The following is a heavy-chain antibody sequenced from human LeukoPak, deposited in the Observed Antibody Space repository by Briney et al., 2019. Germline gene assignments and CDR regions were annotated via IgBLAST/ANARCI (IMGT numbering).Heavy chain of an antibody. D-gene: IGHD5-18*01. Sequence: GGSLRLSCAASGFSFSGYWMHWVRQAPGKGLVWVSRIKSDGTTTSYADSVKGRFTISRDNAKNTLYLQMNSLRVEDTAVYYCARVHRGYSYGRLDYWGQGTLVTVSS. V-gene: IGHV3-74*01. CDR3: ARVHRGYSYGRLDY. J-gene: IGHJ4*02. CDR1: GFSFSGYW. CDR2: IKSDGTTT.